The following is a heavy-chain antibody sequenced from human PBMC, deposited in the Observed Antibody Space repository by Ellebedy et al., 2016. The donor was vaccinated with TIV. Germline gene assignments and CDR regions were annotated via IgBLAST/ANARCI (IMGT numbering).Heavy chain of an antibody. Sequence: MPSETLSLTCSVLGASISSYYWSLLRQPAGKGLGWIGRIRLSGTTNYNPSFKSRVTMSVDTSKNQFSLKLTSVTAADPAVYYCARLFGELLGTNWFDPWGQGTLVTVSS. CDR2: IRLSGTT. D-gene: IGHD3-10*01. CDR1: GASISSYY. V-gene: IGHV4-4*07. J-gene: IGHJ5*02. CDR3: ARLFGELLGTNWFDP.